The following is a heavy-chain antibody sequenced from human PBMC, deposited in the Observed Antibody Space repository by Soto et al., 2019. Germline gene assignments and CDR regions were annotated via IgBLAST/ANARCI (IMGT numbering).Heavy chain of an antibody. CDR3: ARDRGYGDYVFDP. J-gene: IGHJ5*02. V-gene: IGHV1-46*01. Sequence: SVKVSCKASGYTFTSYYMYWVRQAPGQGLEWMGIINPSGGSTNYAQKFQGRLTMTRDTSAGTVYMELSSLRSDDTAVYYCARDRGYGDYVFDPWGQGTLVTVSS. D-gene: IGHD4-17*01. CDR1: GYTFTSYY. CDR2: INPSGGST.